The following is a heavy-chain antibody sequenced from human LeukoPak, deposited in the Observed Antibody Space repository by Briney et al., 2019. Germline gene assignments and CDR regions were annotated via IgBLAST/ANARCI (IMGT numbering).Heavy chain of an antibody. J-gene: IGHJ4*02. CDR3: ARXRNWGAPDY. Sequence: SETLSLTCTVSGGSISSYYWSWIRQPPGKGLEWIGYIYYSGSTNYNPSLKSRVTISVDTSKNQFSLKLSSVTAADTAVYYCARXRNWGAPDYWGQGTLVTVSS. D-gene: IGHD7-27*01. V-gene: IGHV4-59*01. CDR2: IYYSGST. CDR1: GGSISSYY.